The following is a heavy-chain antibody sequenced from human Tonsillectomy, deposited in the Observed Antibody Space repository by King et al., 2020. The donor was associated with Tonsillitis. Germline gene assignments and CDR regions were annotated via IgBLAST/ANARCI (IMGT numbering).Heavy chain of an antibody. J-gene: IGHJ4*02. CDR2: IFHSGST. D-gene: IGHD6-6*01. Sequence: QLQESGSGLVKPSQTLSLTCAVSGGSISSGGFSWSWIRQPPGKGLEWIGYIFHSGSTYYNPSLKSRVTISLDRSKNQFSLKLSSVTAADTAVYYCASSIAARSFDYWGQGTLVTVSS. CDR1: GGSISSGGFS. CDR3: ASSIAARSFDY. V-gene: IGHV4-30-2*01.